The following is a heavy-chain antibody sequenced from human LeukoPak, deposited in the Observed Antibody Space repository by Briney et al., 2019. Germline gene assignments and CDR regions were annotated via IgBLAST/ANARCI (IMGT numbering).Heavy chain of an antibody. V-gene: IGHV4-61*01. CDR2: IYYSGNT. J-gene: IGHJ4*02. CDR1: GGSVSSGSHY. Sequence: SETLSLTCTVSGGSVSSGSHYWTWIRQPPGKGLEWIGYIYYSGNTNYNPSLKSRITMSVDTSKNQFSLKLSSVTAADTAVYYCARGNYDFWSGTTNYYFDYWGQGTLVTVSS. D-gene: IGHD3-3*01. CDR3: ARGNYDFWSGTTNYYFDY.